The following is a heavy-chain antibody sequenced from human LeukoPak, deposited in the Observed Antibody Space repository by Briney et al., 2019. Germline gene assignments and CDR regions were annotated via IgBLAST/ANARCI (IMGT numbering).Heavy chain of an antibody. J-gene: IGHJ4*02. V-gene: IGHV1-2*02. CDR2: INPNSGGT. D-gene: IGHD3-10*01. CDR1: GYTFTGYY. CDR3: ARGVLNGSGSYYRY. Sequence: GASVKVSCKASGYTFTGYYMHWVRQAPGQGLEWMGWINPNSGGTNSAQKFQGRVTMTRDTSTSTVYMELSSLRSEDTAVYYCARGVLNGSGSYYRYWGQGTLVTVSS.